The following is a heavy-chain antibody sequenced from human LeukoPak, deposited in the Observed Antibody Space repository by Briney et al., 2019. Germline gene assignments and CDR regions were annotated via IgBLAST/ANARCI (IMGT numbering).Heavy chain of an antibody. V-gene: IGHV3-74*01. CDR2: INSDGSST. CDR3: ARVGTGGYCSTTSCPRGAFDY. Sequence: GGSLRLSCAASGFTFSSYWMHWVRQAPGKGLVWVSRINSDGSSTSYADSVKGRFTISRDNAKNTLYLQMNSLRAEDTAVYYCARVGTGGYCSTTSCPRGAFDYWGQGTLVTVSS. J-gene: IGHJ4*02. CDR1: GFTFSSYW. D-gene: IGHD2-2*01.